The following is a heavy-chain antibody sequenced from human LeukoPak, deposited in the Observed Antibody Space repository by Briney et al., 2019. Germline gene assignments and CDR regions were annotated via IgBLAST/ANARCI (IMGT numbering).Heavy chain of an antibody. Sequence: SVKVSCKASGGTFSSYAISWVRQAPGQGLEWMGRIIPILGIANYAQKFQGRVTITADKSTSTAYMELRSLRSDDTAVYYCARGRRDGYNYYYWGQGTLVTVSS. CDR2: IIPILGIA. D-gene: IGHD5-24*01. CDR1: GGTFSSYA. V-gene: IGHV1-69*04. J-gene: IGHJ4*02. CDR3: ARGRRDGYNYYY.